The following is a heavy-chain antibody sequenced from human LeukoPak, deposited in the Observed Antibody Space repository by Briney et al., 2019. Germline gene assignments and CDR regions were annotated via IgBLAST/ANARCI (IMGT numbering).Heavy chain of an antibody. CDR1: GFTFSSYA. V-gene: IGHV3-23*01. CDR2: ISNDGGGT. D-gene: IGHD3-22*01. J-gene: IGHJ4*02. Sequence: PGGSLRLSCAASGFTFSSYAMSWVRRAPGQGLEWVSAISNDGGGTTYADFEKGRFSVSRDNSKNTLFLQMNSLRAEDTALYYCAKGSSGYFFDLWGQGTLVTVSS. CDR3: AKGSSGYFFDL.